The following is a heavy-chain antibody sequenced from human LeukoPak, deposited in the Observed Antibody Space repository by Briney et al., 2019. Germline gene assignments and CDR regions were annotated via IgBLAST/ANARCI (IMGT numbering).Heavy chain of an antibody. CDR1: GFTFSDNY. D-gene: IGHD1-1*01. CDR3: ARDPRTVRI. Sequence: GGSLRLSCAASGFTFSDNYMTWVRQAPGEGLEWLSYISGNGGVIQYADSVKGRFTISRDNAKNLLYLQMDSLRVEDTAIYYCARDPRTVRIWGQGTLVTVSS. J-gene: IGHJ4*02. CDR2: ISGNGGVI. V-gene: IGHV3-11*04.